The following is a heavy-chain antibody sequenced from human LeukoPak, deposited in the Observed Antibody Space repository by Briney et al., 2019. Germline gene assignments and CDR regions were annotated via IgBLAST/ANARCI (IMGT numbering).Heavy chain of an antibody. CDR1: GFTFSSYG. V-gene: IGHV3-30*18. CDR2: ISYDGSNK. CDR3: AKGKSGEFDY. D-gene: IGHD1-26*01. Sequence: GGSLRPSCAASGFTFSSYGMHWVRQAPGKGLEWVAVISYDGSNKYYADSVKGRFTISRDNSKNTLYLQMNSLRAEDTAVYYCAKGKSGEFDYWGQGTLVTVSS. J-gene: IGHJ4*02.